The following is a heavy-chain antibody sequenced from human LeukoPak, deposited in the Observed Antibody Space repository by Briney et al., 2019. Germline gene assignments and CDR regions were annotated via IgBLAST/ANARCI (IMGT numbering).Heavy chain of an antibody. D-gene: IGHD1-26*01. CDR3: ARGVVGATTGAYSFDY. V-gene: IGHV1-69*01. J-gene: IGHJ4*02. Sequence: SVKVSCTASGGTFSSYAISWVRQAPGQGLEWMGGIIPIFGTANYAQKFQGRVTIIADESTSTAYMELSSLRSEDTAVYYCARGVVGATTGAYSFDYWGRGTLVTVSS. CDR1: GGTFSSYA. CDR2: IIPIFGTA.